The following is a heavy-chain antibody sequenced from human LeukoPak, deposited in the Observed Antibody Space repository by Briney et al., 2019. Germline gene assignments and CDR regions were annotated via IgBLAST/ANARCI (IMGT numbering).Heavy chain of an antibody. J-gene: IGHJ4*02. Sequence: PSETPSLTCTVSGGSINYYYWMWIRQPPGKGLEWIGYIYYSGGTLYNPSLKSRVTMLVDTSKNQFSLKLTAVTAADTAVYYCAGEAPWGGHFEYWGQGFLV. CDR3: AGEAPWGGHFEY. CDR2: IYYSGGT. CDR1: GGSINYYY. D-gene: IGHD3-16*01. V-gene: IGHV4-59*01.